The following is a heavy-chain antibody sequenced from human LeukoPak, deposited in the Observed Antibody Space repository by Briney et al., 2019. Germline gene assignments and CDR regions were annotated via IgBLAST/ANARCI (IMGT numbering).Heavy chain of an antibody. CDR2: IYSSGST. CDR3: ARLRCSGNTCASRGAFDI. CDR1: GGSINNYY. Sequence: ASETLSLTCTVSGGSINNYYWSWIRQPAGKGLELIGHIYSSGSTNYNPSLKSRVTMSVDTSKNQFSLKLNPVTAADTAVYFCARLRCSGNTCASRGAFDIWGRGTMVTVSS. V-gene: IGHV4-4*07. D-gene: IGHD2-2*01. J-gene: IGHJ3*02.